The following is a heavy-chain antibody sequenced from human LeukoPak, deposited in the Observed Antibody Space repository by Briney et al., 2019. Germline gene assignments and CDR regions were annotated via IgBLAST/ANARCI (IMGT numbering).Heavy chain of an antibody. D-gene: IGHD3-22*01. J-gene: IGHJ4*02. V-gene: IGHV3-48*03. CDR1: GFTFSSYE. CDR2: ITSSGRTI. Sequence: GGSLRLSCVASGFTFSSYEMNWVRQAPGKGLEWVAYITSSGRTIYYADSVKGRFTISRDNAKNSLYLQMNSLRAEDTAVYYCAREKNPYYDSSGYYEAFDYWGQGTLVTVSS. CDR3: AREKNPYYDSSGYYEAFDY.